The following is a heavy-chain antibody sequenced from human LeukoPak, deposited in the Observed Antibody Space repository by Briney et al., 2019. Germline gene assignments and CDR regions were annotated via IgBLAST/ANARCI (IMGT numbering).Heavy chain of an antibody. CDR3: ARDQDKAPLGYCSGGSCYSWYWFDP. CDR2: ISSSSSIR. J-gene: IGHJ5*02. Sequence: PGGSLRLSCAASGFTFSSYSMNWVRQAPGKGLEWVSYISSSSSIRYYADSVKGRFTISRDNAKNSLYLQMNSLRAEDTAVYYRARDQDKAPLGYCSGGSCYSWYWFDPWGQGTLVTVSS. CDR1: GFTFSSYS. V-gene: IGHV3-48*04. D-gene: IGHD2-15*01.